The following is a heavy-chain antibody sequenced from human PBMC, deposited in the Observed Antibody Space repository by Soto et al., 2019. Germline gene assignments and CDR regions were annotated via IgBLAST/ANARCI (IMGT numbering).Heavy chain of an antibody. CDR3: ALQWLLLDY. Sequence: SVPTLVNPTQTLTLTCTFSGFSLSTSGGGVGWIRQPPGKALEWLALIYWDDDKRYSPSLKSRLTITKDTSKNQVVLTMTNMDPVHTAKYCCALQWLLLDYWGQGTLVTVSS. V-gene: IGHV2-5*02. D-gene: IGHD2-21*02. J-gene: IGHJ4*02. CDR1: GFSLSTSGGG. CDR2: IYWDDDK.